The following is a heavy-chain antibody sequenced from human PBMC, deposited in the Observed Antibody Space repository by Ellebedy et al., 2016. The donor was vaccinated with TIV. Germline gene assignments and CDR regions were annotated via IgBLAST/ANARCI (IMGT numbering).Heavy chain of an antibody. CDR1: GFSFGDFY. J-gene: IGHJ3*02. Sequence: GESLKISCAASGFSFGDFYMSWIRQAPGRGLEWVSYISSGSSYTIYSDSVKGRFTISRDNAKNSLFLQMNSLRGEDTAVYFCARDRTARAFDIWGQGTMVTVSS. V-gene: IGHV3-11*06. CDR3: ARDRTARAFDI. CDR2: ISSGSSYT.